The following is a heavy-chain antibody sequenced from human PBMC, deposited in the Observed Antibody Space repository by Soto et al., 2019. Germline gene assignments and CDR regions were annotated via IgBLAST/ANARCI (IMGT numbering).Heavy chain of an antibody. Sequence: QLQLQESGPGLVKPSETLSLTCTVSGGSISSSSYYWGWIRQPPGKGLEWIGSIYYSGSTYYNPSLKSRVTISVDTSKNQFSLKLSSVTAADTAVYYCARLPYSSGTNDQGVAFDIWGQGTMVTVSS. J-gene: IGHJ3*02. CDR2: IYYSGST. V-gene: IGHV4-39*01. CDR3: ARLPYSSGTNDQGVAFDI. CDR1: GGSISSSSYY. D-gene: IGHD6-19*01.